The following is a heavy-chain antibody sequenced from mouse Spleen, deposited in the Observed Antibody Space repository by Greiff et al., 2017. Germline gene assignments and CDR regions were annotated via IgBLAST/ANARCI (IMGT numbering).Heavy chain of an antibody. CDR1: GYTFTSYW. V-gene: IGHV1-69*02. CDR3: ARRGYYGSSFYWYFDV. CDR2: IDPSDSYT. J-gene: IGHJ1*01. Sequence: QVQLQQPGAELVKPGASVKLSCKASGYTFTSYWMHWVKQRPGQGLEWIGEIDPSDSYTNYNQKFKGKATLTVDKSSSTAYMQLSSLTSEDSAVYYCARRGYYGSSFYWYFDVWGAGTTVTVSS. D-gene: IGHD1-1*01.